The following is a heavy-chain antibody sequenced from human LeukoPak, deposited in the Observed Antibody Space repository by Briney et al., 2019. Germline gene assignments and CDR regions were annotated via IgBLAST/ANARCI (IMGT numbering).Heavy chain of an antibody. V-gene: IGHV4-61*02. CDR3: ARDRAGGSYVYYYYGMDV. Sequence: SETLSLTCTVSGGSISSGSYYWSWIRQPAGKGLEWIGRIYTSGSTNYNPSLKSRVTISVDTSKNQFSLKLSSVTAADTVVYYCARDRAGGSYVYYYYGMDVWGQGTTVTVSS. CDR2: IYTSGST. CDR1: GGSISSGSYY. D-gene: IGHD1-26*01. J-gene: IGHJ6*02.